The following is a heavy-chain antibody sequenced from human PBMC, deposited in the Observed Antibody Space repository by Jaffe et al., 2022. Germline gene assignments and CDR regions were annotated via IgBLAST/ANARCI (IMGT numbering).Heavy chain of an antibody. CDR1: GFTFSSYE. Sequence: EVQLVESGGGLVQPGGSLRLSCAASGFTFSSYEMNWVRQAPGKGLEWVSYISSSGSTIYYADSVKGRFTISRDNAKNSLYLQMNSLRAEDTAVYYCARDPYTYYYDYTRAFDIWGQGTMVTVSS. D-gene: IGHD3-22*01. CDR3: ARDPYTYYYDYTRAFDI. CDR2: ISSSGSTI. J-gene: IGHJ3*02. V-gene: IGHV3-48*03.